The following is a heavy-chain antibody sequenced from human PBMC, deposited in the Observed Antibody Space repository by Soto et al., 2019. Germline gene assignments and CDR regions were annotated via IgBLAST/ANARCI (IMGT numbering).Heavy chain of an antibody. CDR2: IIPIFGTA. J-gene: IGHJ6*02. V-gene: IGHV1-69*13. D-gene: IGHD3-3*01. Sequence: SVKVSCKASGGTFSSYAISWVRQAPGQGLEWMGGIIPIFGTANYAQKFQGRVTITADESTSTAYMELSSLRSEDTAVYYCAGLRIFGVVITPYYYYGMDVWGQGTTVAVSS. CDR3: AGLRIFGVVITPYYYYGMDV. CDR1: GGTFSSYA.